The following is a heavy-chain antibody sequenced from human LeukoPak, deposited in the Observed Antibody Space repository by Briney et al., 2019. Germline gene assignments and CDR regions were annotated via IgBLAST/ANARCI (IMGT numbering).Heavy chain of an antibody. Sequence: PSEALSLTCGVSGGSVTSTNWWTWVRQPPGKGLEWIGEVHLDGRTNYNPSLKSRLTMSVDLSENHISLKLTSVTAADTAVYYCAREGGFYRPLDYSGQGTLVTVSS. CDR2: VHLDGRT. CDR1: GGSVTSTNW. CDR3: AREGGFYRPLDY. J-gene: IGHJ4*02. D-gene: IGHD3-3*01. V-gene: IGHV4-4*02.